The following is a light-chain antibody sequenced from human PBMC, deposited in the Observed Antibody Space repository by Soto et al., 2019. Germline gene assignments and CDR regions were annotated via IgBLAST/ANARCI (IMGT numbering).Light chain of an antibody. Sequence: EIVMTQSPATLSVSPGERATLSCRASQSVNNNLAWYQQQPSQAPRLLIHGASTRATGIPARFSGSGSGTEFTLTISSLQSEDSAIYYCQHQSNWPRTFGQGTKVDIK. J-gene: IGKJ1*01. CDR3: QHQSNWPRT. CDR2: GAS. CDR1: QSVNNN. V-gene: IGKV3-15*01.